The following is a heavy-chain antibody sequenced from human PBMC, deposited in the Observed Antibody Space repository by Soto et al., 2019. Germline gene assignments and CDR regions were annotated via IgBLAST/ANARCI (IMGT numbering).Heavy chain of an antibody. CDR3: TRDLNHDTGP. Sequence: EVQLVESGGGLFKPGGSLKLSFAASGLTFIGYWMTWVRQAPGKGLEGVANISPDGSEEYYVDSVKGRFTISRDNAKNSVYLQMNSLRGEDTALYYCTRDLNHDTGPWGQGTQVTVSS. V-gene: IGHV3-7*04. CDR1: GLTFIGYW. J-gene: IGHJ5*02. D-gene: IGHD5-18*01. CDR2: ISPDGSEE.